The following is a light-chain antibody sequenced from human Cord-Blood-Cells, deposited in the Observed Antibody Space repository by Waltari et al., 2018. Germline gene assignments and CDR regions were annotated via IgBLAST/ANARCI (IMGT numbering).Light chain of an antibody. CDR3: QSYDSSLNWV. Sequence: QSVLTQPPSVSGAPGQRVTISCTGSSSHIGAGYDVHWYQQLPGPAPKLLIYGNSNRPSGVPDRFSGSKSGTSASLAITGLQAEDEADYYCQSYDSSLNWVFGGGTKLTVL. CDR2: GNS. V-gene: IGLV1-40*01. CDR1: SSHIGAGYD. J-gene: IGLJ3*02.